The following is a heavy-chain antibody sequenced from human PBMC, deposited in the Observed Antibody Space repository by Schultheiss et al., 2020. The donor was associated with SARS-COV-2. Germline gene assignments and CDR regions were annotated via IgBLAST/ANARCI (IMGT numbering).Heavy chain of an antibody. V-gene: IGHV3-72*01. Sequence: GGSLRLSCAASGFTFSSYGMHWVRQAPGKGLEWVGRTRNKANSYTTEYAASVKGRFTISRDDSKNTLYLQMNRLKTEDTAVYYCTRVGRGYNWNYVPPFDPWGQGTLVTVSS. CDR2: TRNKANSYTT. CDR3: TRVGRGYNWNYVPPFDP. D-gene: IGHD1-7*01. CDR1: GFTFSSYG. J-gene: IGHJ5*02.